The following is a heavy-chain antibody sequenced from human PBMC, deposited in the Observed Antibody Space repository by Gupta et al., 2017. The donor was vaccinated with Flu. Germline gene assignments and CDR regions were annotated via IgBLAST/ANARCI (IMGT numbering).Heavy chain of an antibody. J-gene: IGHJ4*02. CDR3: ARGTNYPRRGVDF. CDR1: GGFINAGGYY. Sequence: QVQLQESGPGLVRPSETLSLTCSVSGGFINAGGYYWNWVRRHPGKSLEWIGYIYNGGSTYYNPSLKSRVAISEDTSKNQFSLKLTSVTAADTAVYYCARGTNYPRRGVDFWGQGTLGTISS. D-gene: IGHD3-10*01. CDR2: IYNGGST. V-gene: IGHV4-31*03.